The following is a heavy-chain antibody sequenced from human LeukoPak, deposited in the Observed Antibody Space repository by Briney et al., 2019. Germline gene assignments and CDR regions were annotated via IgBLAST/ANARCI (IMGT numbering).Heavy chain of an antibody. D-gene: IGHD5-24*01. CDR3: ARDGDGYLDY. V-gene: IGHV1-69*13. CDR1: GGTFSSYA. CDR2: IIPIFGTA. J-gene: IGHJ4*02. Sequence: SVKVSRKASGGTFSSYAISWVRQAPGQGPEWMGGIIPIFGTANYAQKFQGRVTITADESTSTAYMELSSLRSEDTAVYYCARDGDGYLDYWGQGTLVTVSS.